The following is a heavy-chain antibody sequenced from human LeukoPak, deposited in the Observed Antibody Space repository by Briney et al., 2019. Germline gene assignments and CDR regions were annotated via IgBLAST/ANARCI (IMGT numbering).Heavy chain of an antibody. CDR1: GGSISSYY. J-gene: IGHJ5*02. V-gene: IGHV4-59*01. D-gene: IGHD3-3*01. CDR2: IYYSGST. CDR3: ARAEVTTIFGVVSNWFDP. Sequence: SETLSLTCTVSGGSISSYYWSWIRQHLGKGLGWDGYIYYSGSTNYNPSLKSRVTISVDTSKNQFSLKLSSVTAADTAVYYCARAEVTTIFGVVSNWFDPWGQGTLVTVSS.